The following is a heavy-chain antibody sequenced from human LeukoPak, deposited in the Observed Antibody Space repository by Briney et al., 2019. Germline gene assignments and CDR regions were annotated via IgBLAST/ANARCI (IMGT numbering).Heavy chain of an antibody. V-gene: IGHV4-4*07. CDR3: ARGAFGKRDCSSSTCYEEGYAFDI. CDR2: MYTSGTT. Sequence: SVTLSLTCTVSGGSFSSYYWIWIRQPAGKGLEWIGRMYTSGTTNYNPSLQSRVTMSVDTSTNQFSLKLSSVTAADTAVYYCARGAFGKRDCSSSTCYEEGYAFDIWGQGTMVTVSS. CDR1: GGSFSSYY. J-gene: IGHJ3*02. D-gene: IGHD2-2*01.